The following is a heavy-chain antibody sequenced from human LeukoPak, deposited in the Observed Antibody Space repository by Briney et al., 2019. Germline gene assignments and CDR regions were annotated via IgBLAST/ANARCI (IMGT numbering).Heavy chain of an antibody. D-gene: IGHD1-26*01. Sequence: ASVKVSFKASGYTFTGYYMHWVRQAPGQGLEWMGWINPNSGGTNYAQKFQGRVTMTRDTSISTAYMELSRLRSDDTAVYYCAREGGSYFVGGGYSRQGTLVTVSS. CDR3: AREGGSYFVGGGY. CDR2: INPNSGGT. J-gene: IGHJ4*02. V-gene: IGHV1-2*02. CDR1: GYTFTGYY.